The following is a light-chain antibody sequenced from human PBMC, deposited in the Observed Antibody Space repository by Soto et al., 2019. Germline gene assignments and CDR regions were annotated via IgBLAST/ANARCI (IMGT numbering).Light chain of an antibody. CDR1: QSVSSDY. J-gene: IGKJ3*01. Sequence: EIVLTQSPDTLSLSPGERATLSCRASQSVSSDYLVWYQQKPGLPPRLLIYGASRRATGIPDRFSGSGSGTDFILTISRLEPGDFAVYYCQHYDNTPPSVTFGPGTKVDIK. V-gene: IGKV3-20*01. CDR2: GAS. CDR3: QHYDNTPPSVT.